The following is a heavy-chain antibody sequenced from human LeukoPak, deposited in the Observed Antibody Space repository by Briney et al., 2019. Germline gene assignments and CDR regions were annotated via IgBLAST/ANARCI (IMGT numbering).Heavy chain of an antibody. Sequence: GGSLRLSCEASGLTLSGYWLHWVHQVPGKGLGWVARNKYDGSVTTYADSVKGRFTISRDNGKNTLYLHMNSLRAEDTAVYYCAKSDWFDAWGQGTLVTVSS. CDR3: AKSDWFDA. CDR1: GLTLSGYW. V-gene: IGHV3-74*01. J-gene: IGHJ5*02. CDR2: NKYDGSVT.